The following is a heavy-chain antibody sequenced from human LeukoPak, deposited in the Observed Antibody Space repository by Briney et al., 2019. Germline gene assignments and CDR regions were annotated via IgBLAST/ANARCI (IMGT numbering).Heavy chain of an antibody. CDR1: GFTFSSFW. CDR3: TRVTTNRYFEY. Sequence: GGSLRLSCAASGFTFSSFWMACVRQARGRGLEWVASIKFDESERHHVDSVKGRFTISRDNAKNSLYLQMNSLRAEDTAVYFCTRVTTNRYFEYWGQGTLVTVSS. V-gene: IGHV3-7*04. D-gene: IGHD1/OR15-1a*01. CDR2: IKFDESER. J-gene: IGHJ4*02.